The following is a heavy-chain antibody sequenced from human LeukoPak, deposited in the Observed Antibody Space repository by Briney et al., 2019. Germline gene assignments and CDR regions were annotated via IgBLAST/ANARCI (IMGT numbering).Heavy chain of an antibody. CDR2: ISAYNGNT. CDR1: GYTFTSYG. CDR3: ARAGIYGHTYYFDS. V-gene: IGHV1-18*01. J-gene: IGHJ4*02. Sequence: ASVKVSCKASGYTFTSYGISWVRQAPGQGLEWMGWISAYNGNTNYAQKLHGRVTMTTDTSTRTAYMELRSLRSDETAVYYCARAGIYGHTYYFDSWGQGTLVTVSS. D-gene: IGHD5-24*01.